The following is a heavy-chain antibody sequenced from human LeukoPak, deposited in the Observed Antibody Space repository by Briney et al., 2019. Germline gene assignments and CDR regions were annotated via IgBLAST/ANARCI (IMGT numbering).Heavy chain of an antibody. CDR3: ARDTALWTFDI. Sequence: SETLSLTCTVSGDSISSGSYYWTWVRQPAGKGLEWIGRIYTSGSTINNPSLKNTNYNPSLKSRLTMSVDRSKNQFSLKMTSVTAADTAMYYCARDTALWTFDIWGQGTMVTVSS. CDR1: GDSISSGSYY. V-gene: IGHV4-61*02. J-gene: IGHJ3*02. CDR2: IYTSGSTINNPSLKNT. D-gene: IGHD2-21*02.